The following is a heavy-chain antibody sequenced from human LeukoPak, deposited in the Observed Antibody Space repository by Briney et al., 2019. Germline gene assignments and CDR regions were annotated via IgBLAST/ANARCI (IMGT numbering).Heavy chain of an antibody. CDR1: GGSFSGYY. V-gene: IGHV4-34*01. CDR2: INHSGST. CDR3: ARGSIAVAGRIDY. D-gene: IGHD6-19*01. Sequence: SETLSLTCAVYGGSFSGYYWSWIRQPPGKGLEWIGEINHSGSTNYNPSHKSRVTISVDTSKNQFSLKLSSVTAADTAVYYCARGSIAVAGRIDYWGQGTLVTVSS. J-gene: IGHJ4*02.